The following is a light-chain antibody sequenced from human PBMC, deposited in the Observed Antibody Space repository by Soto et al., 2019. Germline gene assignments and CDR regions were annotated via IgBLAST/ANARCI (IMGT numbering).Light chain of an antibody. CDR3: EQYNSMLS. Sequence: DIQMTQSPSSLSASVGDRVTIACQSSHDVSRNLNWFQQKPGEAPKLLIYDSSNLERGVPSRFIASGSGTDFTFTISSQQPEDVATYYCEQYNSMLSFGGGTDIEFK. CDR2: DSS. J-gene: IGKJ4*01. CDR1: HDVSRN. V-gene: IGKV1-33*01.